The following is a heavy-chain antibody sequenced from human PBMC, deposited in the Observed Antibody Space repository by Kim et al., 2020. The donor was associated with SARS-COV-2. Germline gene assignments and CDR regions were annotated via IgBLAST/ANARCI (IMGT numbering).Heavy chain of an antibody. J-gene: IGHJ3*02. D-gene: IGHD1-26*01. CDR3: AKVLRGSYPPDAFDI. Sequence: DSVKGRFTISRDNSKNTLYLQMNSLRAEDTAVYYCAKVLRGSYPPDAFDIWGQGTMVTVSS. V-gene: IGHV3-23*01.